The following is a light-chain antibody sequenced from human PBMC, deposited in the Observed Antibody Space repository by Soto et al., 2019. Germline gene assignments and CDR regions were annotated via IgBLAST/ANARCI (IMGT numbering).Light chain of an antibody. CDR2: WAS. CDR1: QSLLYSSNNKNS. V-gene: IGKV4-1*01. CDR3: QQYYSTPLT. Sequence: DIVMTQSPDSLAVSLGERATINCKSSQSLLYSSNNKNSLAWYQQKPGQSPKLLIYWASTRESGVPDRFSGSGSGTDFTLTISSLQAEDVAVYYCQQYYSTPLTFGPGTKVHIK. J-gene: IGKJ3*01.